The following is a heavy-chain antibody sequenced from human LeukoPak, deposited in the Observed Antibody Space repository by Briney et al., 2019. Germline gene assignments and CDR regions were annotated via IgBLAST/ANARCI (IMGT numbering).Heavy chain of an antibody. Sequence: PSETLSLTCTVSGGSISSGGHYWVWIRQPPGEGLEWIGEINHSGSTNYNPSLKSRVTISVDTSKNQFSLKLSSVTAADTAVYYCARGHFPMYGIASAFDIWGQGTMVTVSS. CDR3: ARGHFPMYGIASAFDI. V-gene: IGHV4-39*07. D-gene: IGHD2-8*01. CDR2: INHSGST. J-gene: IGHJ3*02. CDR1: GGSISSGGHY.